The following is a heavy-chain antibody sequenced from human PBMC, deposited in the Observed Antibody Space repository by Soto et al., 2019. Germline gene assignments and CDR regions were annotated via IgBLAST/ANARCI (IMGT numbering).Heavy chain of an antibody. J-gene: IGHJ5*01. CDR3: ARDPGTATFES. CDR2: ISTTSTYT. CDR1: GFTFSDYS. D-gene: IGHD1-1*01. Sequence: QVQLVESGGGLVKPGGSLKLTCAASGFTFSDYSMSWIRQAPGKGLEWVSYISTTSTYTGYADSVKGRFTITRDNAKKSLFLQLSSLRADDTAVYYCARDPGTATFESWGQGTLVTVSS. V-gene: IGHV3-11*05.